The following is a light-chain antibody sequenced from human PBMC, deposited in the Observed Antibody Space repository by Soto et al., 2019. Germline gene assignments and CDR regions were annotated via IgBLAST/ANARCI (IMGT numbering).Light chain of an antibody. V-gene: IGKV1-5*03. J-gene: IGKJ1*01. CDR3: QHYNSYSEA. CDR2: KAS. Sequence: DIQMTQSPSTLSGSVGDRVTITCRASQTISSWLAWYQQKPGKAPKLLIYKASTVKSGVPSRFSGSGSETEFTLTISSLQPDDFATYYCQHYNSYSEAFGQGTKVDIK. CDR1: QTISSW.